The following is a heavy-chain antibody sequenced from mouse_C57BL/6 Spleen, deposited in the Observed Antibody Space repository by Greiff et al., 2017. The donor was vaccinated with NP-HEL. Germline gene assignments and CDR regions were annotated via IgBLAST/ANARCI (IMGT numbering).Heavy chain of an antibody. Sequence: QVQLQQSGAELVKPGASVKMSCKASGYTFTTYPIEWMKQNHGKSLEWIGNFHPYNDDTKYNEKFKGKATLTVEKSSSTVYLELSRLTSDDSAVYYCARGKYYGSSYDYAMDYWGQGTSVTVSS. D-gene: IGHD1-1*01. V-gene: IGHV1-47*01. J-gene: IGHJ4*01. CDR3: ARGKYYGSSYDYAMDY. CDR2: FHPYNDDT. CDR1: GYTFTTYP.